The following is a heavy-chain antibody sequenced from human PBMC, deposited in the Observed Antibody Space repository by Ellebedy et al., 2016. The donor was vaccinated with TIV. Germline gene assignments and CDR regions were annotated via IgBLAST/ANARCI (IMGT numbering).Heavy chain of an antibody. CDR3: ARHALWFGAVFDY. D-gene: IGHD3-10*01. V-gene: IGHV4-59*08. Sequence: SETLSLXXTVSGGSISSYYWSWIRQPPGKGLEWIGYIYYSGSTNYNPSLKSRVTISVDTSKNQFSLKLSSVTAADTAVYYCARHALWFGAVFDYWGQGTLVTVSS. CDR1: GGSISSYY. CDR2: IYYSGST. J-gene: IGHJ4*02.